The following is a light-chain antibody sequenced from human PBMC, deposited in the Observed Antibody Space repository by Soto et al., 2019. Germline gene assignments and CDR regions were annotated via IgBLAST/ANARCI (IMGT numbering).Light chain of an antibody. CDR3: QQTSSAPFT. Sequence: ESVLTQCTDTLSLSPRGRCTRSCRASQSVSSNYLAWYQQKPGQAPEVLIYRASIRATGIPDRFTGSGSGTDFTLTITSLQPEDFATYYCQQTSSAPFTCGPGTKVD. CDR2: RAS. CDR1: QSVSSNY. V-gene: IGKV3-20*01. J-gene: IGKJ3*01.